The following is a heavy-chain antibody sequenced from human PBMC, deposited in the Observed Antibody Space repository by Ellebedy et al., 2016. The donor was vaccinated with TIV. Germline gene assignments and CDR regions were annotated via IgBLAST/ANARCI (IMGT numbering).Heavy chain of an antibody. V-gene: IGHV3-74*01. Sequence: GESLKISCAASGITFSRYWMHWVRQAPGKGLVWVARINGDGSNIGYADSVKGRFTISRDNAKNTLYLQMNSLRAEDTAVYYCARDIPQRPNPARFDPWGQGTLVTVSS. J-gene: IGHJ5*02. CDR2: INGDGSNI. CDR3: ARDIPQRPNPARFDP. CDR1: GITFSRYW. D-gene: IGHD1-1*01.